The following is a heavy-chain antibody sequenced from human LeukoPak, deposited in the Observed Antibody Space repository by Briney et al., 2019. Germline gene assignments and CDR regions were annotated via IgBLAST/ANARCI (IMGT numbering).Heavy chain of an antibody. CDR3: ARERGYSYFSSGGPSGP. V-gene: IGHV4-39*07. CDR1: GGSISSSSYY. D-gene: IGHD5-18*01. Sequence: SETLSLTCTVSGGSISSSSYYWGWIRQPPGKGLEWIGSIYYSGSTYYNPSLKSRVTISVDTSKNQFSLKLSSVTAADTAVYYCARERGYSYFSSGGPSGPWGQGTLVTVSS. CDR2: IYYSGST. J-gene: IGHJ5*02.